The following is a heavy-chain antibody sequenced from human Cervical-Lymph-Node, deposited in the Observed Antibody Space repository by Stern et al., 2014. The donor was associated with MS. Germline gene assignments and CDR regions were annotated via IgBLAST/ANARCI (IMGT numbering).Heavy chain of an antibody. Sequence: QMQLVQSGAEVKKPGASVKVSCKASGYSFTSHYMHWVRQAPGQGLEWVGIINPSGDSASYAQKHQGRVTMTRDTSTSTVYMELSSLRSEDTAVYYCASGTGSKRPTGNYWGQGTLVTVSS. J-gene: IGHJ4*02. D-gene: IGHD3/OR15-3a*01. CDR1: GYSFTSHY. V-gene: IGHV1-46*01. CDR2: INPSGDSA. CDR3: ASGTGSKRPTGNY.